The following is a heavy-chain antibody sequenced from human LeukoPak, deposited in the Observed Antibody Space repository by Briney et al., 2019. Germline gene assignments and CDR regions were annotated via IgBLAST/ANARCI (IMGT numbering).Heavy chain of an antibody. D-gene: IGHD3-22*01. J-gene: IGHJ4*02. V-gene: IGHV3-21*01. CDR2: ISSSSSYI. CDR1: GFTFSSYS. CDR3: AREGGTYYYDSSGYID. Sequence: PGGSLRLSCAASGFTFSSYSMNWVRQAPGKGLEWVSSISSSSSYIYYADSVKGRFTISRDNAKNSLYLQMNRLRAEDTAVYYCAREGGTYYYDSSGYIDWGQGTLVTVSS.